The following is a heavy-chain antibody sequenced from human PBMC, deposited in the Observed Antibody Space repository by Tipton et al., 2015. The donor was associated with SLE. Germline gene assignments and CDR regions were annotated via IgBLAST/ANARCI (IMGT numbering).Heavy chain of an antibody. D-gene: IGHD3-3*01. CDR2: VHYSGSI. J-gene: IGHJ5*02. CDR3: AIRDYDFWSGGWFDP. V-gene: IGHV4-61*05. Sequence: TLSLTCIVSGGSISSSSYYYNYWGWVRQTPGKGLEWIGYVHYSGSINYNPSLKSRVTISVDTSKNQFSLKLRSVTAADTAIYYCAIRDYDFWSGGWFDPWGQGTLVTVSS. CDR1: GGSISSSSY.